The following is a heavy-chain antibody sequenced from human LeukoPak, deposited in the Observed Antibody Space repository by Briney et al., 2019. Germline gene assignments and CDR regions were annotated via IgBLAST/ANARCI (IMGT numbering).Heavy chain of an antibody. D-gene: IGHD2-8*01. J-gene: IGHJ4*02. CDR3: AKAPLPHCSSGVCYNDY. V-gene: IGHV3-23*01. CDR1: GFSLSSYA. Sequence: QAGGSLRLSCAASGFSLSSYAMTWVRQAPGKGLEWVSGIWGGGDSTYYADSVKGRFTISRDNSKNTLFLQMNSLRAEDTAVYYCAKAPLPHCSSGVCYNDYWGQGTLVTVSS. CDR2: IWGGGDST.